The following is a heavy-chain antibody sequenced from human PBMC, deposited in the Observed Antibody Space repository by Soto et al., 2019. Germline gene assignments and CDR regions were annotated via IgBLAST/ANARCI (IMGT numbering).Heavy chain of an antibody. V-gene: IGHV3-23*01. CDR1: GFTFSSYA. Sequence: EGQLLESGGGLVQPGGSLRLSCAASGFTFSSYAMSWVRQAPGKGLEWVSGISGRGGSTYYADSVTGRFTISRDNSKNTLYLQMNSLRAEDTAVYYCAKVWWLSDHEAFDIWGQGTMVIVSS. CDR3: AKVWWLSDHEAFDI. J-gene: IGHJ3*02. D-gene: IGHD2-21*01. CDR2: ISGRGGST.